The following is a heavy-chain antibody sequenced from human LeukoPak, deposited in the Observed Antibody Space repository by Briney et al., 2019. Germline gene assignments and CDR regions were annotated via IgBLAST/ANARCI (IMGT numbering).Heavy chain of an antibody. V-gene: IGHV3-23*01. CDR3: AKRADTGTSSSGWYDY. D-gene: IGHD6-19*01. J-gene: IGHJ4*02. CDR1: GFTFSSYA. Sequence: GGSLRLSCAASGFTFSSYAMSWVRQAPGKGLEWVSAISGSGLSTYYAESVRGRFTTSRVNSKNTLYLQMNSLRAEDTAVYYCAKRADTGTSSSGWYDYWGQGTQVTVSS. CDR2: ISGSGLST.